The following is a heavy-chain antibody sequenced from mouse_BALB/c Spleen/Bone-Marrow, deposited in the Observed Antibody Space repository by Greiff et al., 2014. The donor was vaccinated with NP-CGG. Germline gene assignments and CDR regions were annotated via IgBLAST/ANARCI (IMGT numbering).Heavy chain of an antibody. CDR1: GYSFTGYN. CDR3: ARSGYYDSLYAMDY. V-gene: IGHV1-39*01. CDR2: IDPYYGDT. J-gene: IGHJ4*01. D-gene: IGHD2-4*01. Sequence: VQLQQSGPELERPGASVKISCKASGYSFTGYNMNWVKQSNGKSLEWIGNIDPYYGDTSYNQKFKGKATLTVDKSSSTAYMQLKSLTSEDSAVYYCARSGYYDSLYAMDYWGQGTSVTVSS.